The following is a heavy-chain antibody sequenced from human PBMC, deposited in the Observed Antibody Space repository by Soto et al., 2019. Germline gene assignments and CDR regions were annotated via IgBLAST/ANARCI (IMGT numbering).Heavy chain of an antibody. CDR2: IYHSGST. J-gene: IGHJ4*02. CDR3: ARAKL. V-gene: IGHV4-39*07. CDR1: YGYIISSIYY. Sequence: SEIQSHTCTFSYGYIISSIYYWSWIRQPPGKGLECIGQIYHSGSTNYNPSLKIRVTISADTSKNQFSLKLSSVTAADTAVYYRARAKLWGQGTLVTVSS.